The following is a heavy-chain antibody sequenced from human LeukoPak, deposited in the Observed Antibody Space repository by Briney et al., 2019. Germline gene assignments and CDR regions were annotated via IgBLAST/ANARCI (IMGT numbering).Heavy chain of an antibody. V-gene: IGHV3-23*01. J-gene: IGHJ4*02. CDR3: AKEGYYDSSGYY. D-gene: IGHD3-22*01. Sequence: PGXXXXLSCAASGFTFSSYAMSWVRQAQGKGLEWVSAISGSGCSTYYADSVKGRFTISRDNSKNTLYLQMNSLRAEDTAVYYCAKEGYYDSSGYYWGQGTLVTVSS. CDR2: ISGSGCST. CDR1: GFTFSSYA.